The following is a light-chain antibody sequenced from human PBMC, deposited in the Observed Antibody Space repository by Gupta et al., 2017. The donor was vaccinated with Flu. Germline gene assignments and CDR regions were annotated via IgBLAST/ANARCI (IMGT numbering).Light chain of an antibody. V-gene: IGLV2-23*02. CDR1: NCDVGNHNL. CDR3: CAYAGDNRVV. CDR2: EVS. Sequence: SITISCTGTNCDVGNHNLFYWYQHHAAKPHIFIFYEVSRCPADLPTCFSGSKAGNTASLTISGLEEEDDADYYCCAYAGDNRVVFGGGTSLTVL. J-gene: IGLJ3*02.